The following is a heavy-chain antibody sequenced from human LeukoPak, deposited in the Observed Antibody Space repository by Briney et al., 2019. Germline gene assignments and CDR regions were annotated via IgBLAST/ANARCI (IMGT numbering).Heavy chain of an antibody. V-gene: IGHV4-34*01. CDR1: GGSFSGYY. D-gene: IGHD1-26*01. CDR2: INHSGST. CDR3: ARDKWEPRYAFDI. J-gene: IGHJ3*02. Sequence: SETLSLTCAVYGGSFSGYYWSWIRQPPGKGLEWIGEINHSGSTNYNPSLKSRVTISVDKSKTQFSLKLSSVTAADTAVYYCARDKWEPRYAFDIWGQGTMVSVSS.